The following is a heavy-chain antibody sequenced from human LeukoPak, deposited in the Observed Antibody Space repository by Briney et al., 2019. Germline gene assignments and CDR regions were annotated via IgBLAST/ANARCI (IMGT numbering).Heavy chain of an antibody. CDR3: AREWYDSSGYFDY. Sequence: GGSLRLSCAASGFTFSSYAMHWVPQAPGNGPEGVAVISYDGSNKYYADSVKGRFTISRDNSKNTLYLQMNSLRGEDTAVYYCAREWYDSSGYFDYWGQGTLVTVSS. CDR2: ISYDGSNK. CDR1: GFTFSSYA. V-gene: IGHV3-30-3*01. J-gene: IGHJ4*02. D-gene: IGHD3-22*01.